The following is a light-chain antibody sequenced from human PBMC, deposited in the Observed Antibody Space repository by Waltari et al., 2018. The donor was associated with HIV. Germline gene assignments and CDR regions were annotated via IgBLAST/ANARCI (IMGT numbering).Light chain of an antibody. V-gene: IGLV2-14*01. CDR2: EVR. Sequence: QSALTQPASVSGSPGQSITIPCTGTSDDIGAYNHVSWYQQYPNGSPILLLSEVRNRPSGVAGRFSTSKSGNTASLTITGLQSDDEADYYGASYTRQISVAFGGGTRVTV. CDR3: ASYTRQISVA. CDR1: SDDIGAYNH. J-gene: IGLJ2*01.